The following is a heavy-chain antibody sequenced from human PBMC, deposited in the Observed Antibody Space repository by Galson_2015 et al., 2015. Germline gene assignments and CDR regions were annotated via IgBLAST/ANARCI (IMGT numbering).Heavy chain of an antibody. V-gene: IGHV4-30-4*01. Sequence: LSLTCAVSGGSISSGDYYWSWIRQPPGKGLEWIGYIYYSGSTYYNPSLKSRVTISVDTSKNQFSLKLSSVTAADTAVYYCARAMNYYDSSGYIGGPAIDYWGQGTLVTVSS. CDR3: ARAMNYYDSSGYIGGPAIDY. J-gene: IGHJ4*02. CDR2: IYYSGST. CDR1: GGSISSGDYY. D-gene: IGHD3-22*01.